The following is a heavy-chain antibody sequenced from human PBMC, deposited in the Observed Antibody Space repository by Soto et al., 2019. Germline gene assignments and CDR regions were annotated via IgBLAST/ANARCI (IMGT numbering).Heavy chain of an antibody. J-gene: IGHJ4*02. D-gene: IGHD5-18*01. CDR1: GFTFSSYA. CDR3: AKGRTAMVTGY. CDR2: ISGSGGST. Sequence: EVQLLESGGGLVQPGGSLRLSCAASGFTFSSYAMSWVRQAPGKGLEWVSAISGSGGSTHYADSVKGRFTISRDNSKNTLYLQMNSLRAEDTAVYDCAKGRTAMVTGYWGQGTLVTVSS. V-gene: IGHV3-23*01.